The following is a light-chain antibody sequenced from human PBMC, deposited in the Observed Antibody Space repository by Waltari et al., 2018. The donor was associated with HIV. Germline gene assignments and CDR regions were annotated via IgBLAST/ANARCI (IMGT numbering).Light chain of an antibody. J-gene: IGKJ1*01. CDR1: QSVSSTF. CDR3: HQYYSSPWT. CDR2: GAS. Sequence: EILLTKSPGTLSLSPGERASLSCRASQSVSSTFLAWYQQKPGQAPRLLIYGASSRATGIPDRFSGSGSGTDFTLTISRLQPADFAVYYCHQYYSSPWTFGQGTKVEIK. V-gene: IGKV3-20*01.